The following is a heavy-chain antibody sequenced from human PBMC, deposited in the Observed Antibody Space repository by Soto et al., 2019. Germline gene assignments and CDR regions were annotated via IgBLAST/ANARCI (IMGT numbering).Heavy chain of an antibody. CDR2: INHIGYT. CDR3: GPRGAVAPRGY. Sequence: QVQLQQWGAGLLKPSETLSLTCAVSGGSFSDFYWTWIRQLPGKGLEWIGEINHIGYTNYNPSLESRVAISVDTSKNQFSLNLRSVTAADTAVYYCGPRGAVAPRGYWGQGTLVTVYS. J-gene: IGHJ4*02. D-gene: IGHD2-15*01. V-gene: IGHV4-34*02. CDR1: GGSFSDFY.